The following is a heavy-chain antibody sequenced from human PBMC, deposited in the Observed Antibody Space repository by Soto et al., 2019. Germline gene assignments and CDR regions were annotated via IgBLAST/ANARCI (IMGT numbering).Heavy chain of an antibody. D-gene: IGHD4-17*01. V-gene: IGHV3-30-3*01. CDR2: ISYDGSNK. CDR1: GFTFSSYA. Sequence: GGSLRLSCAASGFTFSSYAMHWVRQAPGKGLEWVAVISYDGSNKYYADSVKGRFTISRDNSKNTLYLQMNSLRAEDTAVYYCARDDYGGPAGYWGQGTLVTVSS. J-gene: IGHJ4*02. CDR3: ARDDYGGPAGY.